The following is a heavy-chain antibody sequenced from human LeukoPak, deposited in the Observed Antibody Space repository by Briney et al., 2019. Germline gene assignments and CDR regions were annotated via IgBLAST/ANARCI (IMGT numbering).Heavy chain of an antibody. J-gene: IGHJ6*02. CDR1: GGSISSGGYY. Sequence: PSETLSLTCTVSGGSISSGGYYWSWIRQHPGKGLEWIGYIYYGGSTYYNPSLKSRVTISVDTSKNQFSLKLSSVTAADTAVYYCARTLYDSSGYYLLYYYGMDVWGQGTTVTVSS. CDR2: IYYGGST. D-gene: IGHD3-22*01. V-gene: IGHV4-31*03. CDR3: ARTLYDSSGYYLLYYYGMDV.